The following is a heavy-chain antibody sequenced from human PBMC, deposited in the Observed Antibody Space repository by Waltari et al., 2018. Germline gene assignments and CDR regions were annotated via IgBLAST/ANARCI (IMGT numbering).Heavy chain of an antibody. V-gene: IGHV4-39*01. CDR2: IYYSVST. D-gene: IGHD6-19*01. Sequence: QLQLQESGPGLVKPSETLSFTCTVSGGSISSSSSYWGWIRQPPGKGLEWIGSIYYSVSTYHNPSLKSRVTISVDTSKNQFSLKLSSGTAADTAVYYCATKRESSASGFDYWGQGTLVTVSS. CDR3: ATKRESSASGFDY. J-gene: IGHJ4*02. CDR1: GGSISSSSSY.